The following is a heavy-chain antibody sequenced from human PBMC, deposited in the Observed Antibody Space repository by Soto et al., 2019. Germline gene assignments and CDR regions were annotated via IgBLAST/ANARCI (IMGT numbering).Heavy chain of an antibody. CDR1: GFRLSDSA. D-gene: IGHD6-13*01. Sequence: GGSLRLSCAASGFRLSDSAVSWVRQAPGKGLEWVSSLTVTGDSAFYSDSVKGRFTISRDNAKNSLYLQMNSLRAEDTAVYYCARDQQQMVRGDFDYWGQGTLVTVAS. CDR2: LTVTGDSA. CDR3: ARDQQQMVRGDFDY. V-gene: IGHV3-23*01. J-gene: IGHJ4*02.